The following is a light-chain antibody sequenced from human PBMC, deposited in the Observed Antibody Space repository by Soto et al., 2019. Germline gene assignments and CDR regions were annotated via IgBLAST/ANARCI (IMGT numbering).Light chain of an antibody. J-gene: IGKJ5*01. Sequence: IVLTQSPGTLSVSPGERATLSCRASQSVSSSYLAWYQQKPGQAPRLLMYGASSRATGIPDRFSGIGSGTDFTLTISRLQHEDCAVYDGQQWAGSTQTFGQGTRLENK. CDR2: GAS. V-gene: IGKV3-20*01. CDR1: QSVSSSY. CDR3: QQWAGSTQT.